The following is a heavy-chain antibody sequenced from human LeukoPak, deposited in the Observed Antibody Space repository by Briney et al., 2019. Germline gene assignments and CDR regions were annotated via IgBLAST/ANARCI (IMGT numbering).Heavy chain of an antibody. CDR2: ISGSSGST. CDR1: GFTFSSYA. Sequence: GGSLRLSCAASGFTFSSYAMSWVRQAPGKGLEWVSSISGSSGSTYYADSVKGRFTISRDNSKNTLDLQMNSLRAEDTAVYYCAKVPPVGIATAGSELFWGQGTLVTVSS. CDR3: AKVPPVGIATAGSELF. D-gene: IGHD6-13*01. V-gene: IGHV3-23*01. J-gene: IGHJ4*02.